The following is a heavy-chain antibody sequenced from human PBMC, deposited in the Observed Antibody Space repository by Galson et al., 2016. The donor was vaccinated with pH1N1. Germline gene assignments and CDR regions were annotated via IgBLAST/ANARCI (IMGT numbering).Heavy chain of an antibody. CDR2: IEWDDDK. J-gene: IGHJ3*02. CDR3: GRNPAFVGGAIDI. D-gene: IGHD2-15*01. CDR1: GFSLSTSGMR. Sequence: PALVKPTQTLTLTCTFSGFSLSTSGMRVSWIRQPPGKAPEWLARIEWDDDKFYSTSLKTRLSISKDTSKNQVVLTMTNMDPEDTATYYCGRNPAFVGGAIDIWGRGTLVTVSS. V-gene: IGHV2-70*04.